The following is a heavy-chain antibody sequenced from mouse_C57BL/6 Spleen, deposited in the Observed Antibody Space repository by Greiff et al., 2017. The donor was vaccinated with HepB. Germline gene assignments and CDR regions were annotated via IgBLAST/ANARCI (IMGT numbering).Heavy chain of an antibody. Sequence: QVQLQQSGAELVKPGASVKISCKASGYTFPDYYMNWVKQRPGQGLEWIGKIGPGSGSTYYNEKFKGKATLTADKSSSTAYMQLSSLTSEDSAVYFCARYRGLTAAYFDYWGQGTTLTVSS. J-gene: IGHJ2*01. V-gene: IGHV1-77*01. CDR1: GYTFPDYY. CDR2: IGPGSGST. CDR3: ARYRGLTAAYFDY. D-gene: IGHD4-1*01.